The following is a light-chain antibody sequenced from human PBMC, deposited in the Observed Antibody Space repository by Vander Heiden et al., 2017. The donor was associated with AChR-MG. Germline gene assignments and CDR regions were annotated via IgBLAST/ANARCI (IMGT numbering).Light chain of an antibody. Sequence: QSALTQPASVSRSPGQSITISCTGTGSDVGAYNYVSWYQQHPGKAPKLLIYDVNNRPSGVSYRFSGSKSDITASLTISGLQPEDEADYYCSSYTGGSTLLFGGGTKLTVL. V-gene: IGLV2-14*03. J-gene: IGLJ2*01. CDR2: DVN. CDR3: SSYTGGSTLL. CDR1: GSDVGAYNY.